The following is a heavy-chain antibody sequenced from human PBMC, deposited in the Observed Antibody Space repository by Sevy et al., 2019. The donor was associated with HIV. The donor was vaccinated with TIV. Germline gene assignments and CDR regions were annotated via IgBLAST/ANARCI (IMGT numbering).Heavy chain of an antibody. Sequence: GGSLRLSCAASGFTFSNAWMSWVRQAPGKGLEWVGRIKGKIYDGTIDNAAPVKGRFSISRDDSKITLYLQMNSLKTEDTAVYYCTTASWSQEDYYNYWGQGTLVTVSS. V-gene: IGHV3-15*01. CDR3: TTASWSQEDYYNY. D-gene: IGHD6-13*01. CDR1: GFTFSNAW. CDR2: IKGKIYDGTI. J-gene: IGHJ4*02.